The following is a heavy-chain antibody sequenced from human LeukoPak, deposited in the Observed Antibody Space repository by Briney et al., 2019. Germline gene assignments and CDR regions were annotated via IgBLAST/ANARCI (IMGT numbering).Heavy chain of an antibody. J-gene: IGHJ4*02. CDR3: ARQLGKRIGDTCDDDY. V-gene: IGHV5-10-1*01. CDR1: GYSFTDYW. Sequence: GESLKISCKGSGYSFTDYWITWVRQMPGKGLEWMGRIDPSDSHINYSPSFQGHVTISADKSIATAYLQWSSLKASDTAMYYCARQLGKRIGDTCDDDYWGQGTLVTVSS. CDR2: IDPSDSHI. D-gene: IGHD2-21*02.